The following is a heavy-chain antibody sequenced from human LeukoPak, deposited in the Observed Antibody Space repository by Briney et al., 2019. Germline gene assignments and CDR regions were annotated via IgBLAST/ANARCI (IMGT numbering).Heavy chain of an antibody. CDR2: INHSGST. CDR3: ARAGAGREYQLPFDY. J-gene: IGHJ4*02. V-gene: IGHV4-34*01. Sequence: SETLSLTCAVYGGSFSGYYWSWIRQPPGKGLEWIGEINHSGSTNYNPSLKSRVTISVDTSKNQFSLKLSSVTAADTAVYYCARAGAGREYQLPFDYWGQGTLVTVSS. D-gene: IGHD2-2*01. CDR1: GGSFSGYY.